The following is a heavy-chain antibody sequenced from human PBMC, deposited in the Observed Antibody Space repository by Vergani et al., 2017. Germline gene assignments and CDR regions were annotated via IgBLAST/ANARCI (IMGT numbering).Heavy chain of an antibody. CDR3: AKGYYYYMDV. V-gene: IGHV3-23*04. CDR2: ISGSGGST. J-gene: IGHJ6*03. CDR1: GFTFSSYA. Sequence: EVQLVESGGGVVQPGRSLRLSCAASGFTFSSYAMSWVRQAPGKGLEWVSAISGSGGSTYYADSVKGRFTISRDNSKNTLFVQMNSRRAKVTAVYYCAKGYYYYMDVWGKGTAVTVSS.